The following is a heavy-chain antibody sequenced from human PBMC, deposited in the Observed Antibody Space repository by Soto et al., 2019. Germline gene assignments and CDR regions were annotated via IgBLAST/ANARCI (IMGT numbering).Heavy chain of an antibody. CDR3: AREPRYYYDSSSYLNWFDP. D-gene: IGHD3-22*01. V-gene: IGHV3-48*02. CDR2: ISSSSSTI. J-gene: IGHJ5*02. CDR1: GFTFSSYS. Sequence: PGGSLRLSCAASGFTFSSYSMNWVRQAPGKGLEWVSYISSSSSTIYYADSVKGRFTISRDNAKNSLYLQMNSLRDEDTAVYYCAREPRYYYDSSSYLNWFDPWGQGTLVTVSS.